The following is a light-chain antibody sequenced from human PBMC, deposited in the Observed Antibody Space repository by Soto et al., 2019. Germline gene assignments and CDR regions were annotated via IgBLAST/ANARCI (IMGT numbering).Light chain of an antibody. CDR3: QQSYSAPIT. CDR1: QSISSW. CDR2: AAS. Sequence: DIQMTQSPSTLSASVGDRVTITCRASQSISSWLAWYQQKPGKAPKLLIYAASTLQSGVPSRFSGSGSGTDFTLTINSLQPEDFATYYCQQSYSAPITFGQGTRLEI. J-gene: IGKJ5*01. V-gene: IGKV1-39*01.